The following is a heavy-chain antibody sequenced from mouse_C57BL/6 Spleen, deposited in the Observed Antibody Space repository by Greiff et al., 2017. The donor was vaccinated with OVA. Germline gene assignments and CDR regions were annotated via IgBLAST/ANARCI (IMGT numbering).Heavy chain of an antibody. D-gene: IGHD5-5*01. CDR3: ARCNYHFDY. V-gene: IGHV7-3*01. J-gene: IGHJ2*01. CDR1: GFTFTDYY. CDR2: IRNKANGYTT. Sequence: EVNVVESGGGLVQPGGSLSLSCAASGFTFTDYYMSWVRQPPGKALEWLGFIRNKANGYTTEYSASVKGRFTISRDNSQSILYLQMNALRAEDSATYYCARCNYHFDYWGQGTTLTVSS.